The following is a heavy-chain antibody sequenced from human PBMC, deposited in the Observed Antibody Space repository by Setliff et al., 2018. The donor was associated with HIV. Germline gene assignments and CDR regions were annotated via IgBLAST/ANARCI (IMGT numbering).Heavy chain of an antibody. J-gene: IGHJ4*02. CDR2: VDPEDDET. CDR1: GYSLTELS. D-gene: IGHD3-16*01. V-gene: IGHV1-24*01. Sequence: ASVKVSCKVSGYSLTELSIHWVRQAPGEGLEWMGGVDPEDDETVYAEKFQGRVTMTEDTSTDTAYMALSSLRSEDTAVYYCARYGGPVDFGDYWGQGTLVTVSS. CDR3: ARYGGPVDFGDY.